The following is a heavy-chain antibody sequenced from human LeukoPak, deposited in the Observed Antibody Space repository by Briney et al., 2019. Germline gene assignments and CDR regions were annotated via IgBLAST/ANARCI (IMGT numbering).Heavy chain of an antibody. V-gene: IGHV3-23*01. CDR1: GFTFSSFA. CDR2: LSTSGVST. D-gene: IGHD3-22*01. Sequence: PGGSLRLSCAASGFTFSSFAMSWVRQAPGKGLEWVSALSTSGVSTYYADSLKGRFTISRDNSKSTLFLQMNSLRAEDTAVYYCAKVLATRRVTTTVVVTADYFDNWGQGALVTVSS. J-gene: IGHJ4*02. CDR3: AKVLATRRVTTTVVVTADYFDN.